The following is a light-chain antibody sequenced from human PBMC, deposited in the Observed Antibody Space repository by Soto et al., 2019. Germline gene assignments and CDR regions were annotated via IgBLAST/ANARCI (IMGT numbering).Light chain of an antibody. V-gene: IGKV3-20*01. CDR3: HQYGGSPRT. Sequence: EIVLTQSPGTLSLSPGERATLSCRASQSVSSSYLAWYQQKTGQAPRLLIYGASSRATGIPDRFSGSGSGTDFTLTISRLEPEDFAVYYCHQYGGSPRTFGQGIMMEIK. CDR1: QSVSSSY. CDR2: GAS. J-gene: IGKJ1*01.